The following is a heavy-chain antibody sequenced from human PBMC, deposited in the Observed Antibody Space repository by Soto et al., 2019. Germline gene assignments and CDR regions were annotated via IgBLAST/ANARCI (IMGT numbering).Heavy chain of an antibody. D-gene: IGHD1-26*01. CDR3: ARDQGGSYAYFDS. CDR1: GGSISGYY. CDR2: IYTSGSN. J-gene: IGHJ4*02. V-gene: IGHV4-4*07. Sequence: SSETLSLTCTVSGGSISGYYWSWIRQPAGKGLEWIGRIYTSGSNNYNPSLKSRVSMSVDTSKNQFSLKLSSVTAADTAVYYCARDQGGSYAYFDSWGQGTLVTVSS.